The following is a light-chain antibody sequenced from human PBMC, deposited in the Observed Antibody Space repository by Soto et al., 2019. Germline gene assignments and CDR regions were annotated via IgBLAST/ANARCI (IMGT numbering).Light chain of an antibody. V-gene: IGKV3-20*01. CDR1: QSVSSNY. CDR3: QHYNGH. J-gene: IGKJ2*01. Sequence: EIVLTQSPGTLSLSPGERATLSCRASQSVSSNYLAWYQQKPGQAPKLLIYDASTLESGVPSRFGGSGFEVEFTLTISSLQPDDFATYYCQHYNGHFGQGTKVDI. CDR2: DAS.